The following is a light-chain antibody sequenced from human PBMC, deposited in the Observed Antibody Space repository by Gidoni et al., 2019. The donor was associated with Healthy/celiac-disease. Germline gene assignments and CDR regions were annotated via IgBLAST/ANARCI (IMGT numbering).Light chain of an antibody. Sequence: EIVLTQSPGTLSLSPGERATRSCRASQRVSSSYLAWYQQKPGQAPRLLHFGASSRATGIPGRFSGCGSGTDFTLTIIRLEPEDCAVYCCQQYNTFGGGTKVEIK. CDR2: GAS. V-gene: IGKV3-20*01. CDR1: QRVSSSY. CDR3: QQYNT. J-gene: IGKJ4*01.